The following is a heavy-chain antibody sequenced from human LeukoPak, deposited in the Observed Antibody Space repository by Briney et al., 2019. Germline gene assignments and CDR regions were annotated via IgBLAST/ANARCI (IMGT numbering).Heavy chain of an antibody. Sequence: PGGSLRLSCAASGFTFSSYSMNWVRQAPGKGLEWVSSISSSSSYIYYADSVKGRFTISRDNAKNSLYLQMNSLRAEDTAVYYCARGVGDSSSLYRFEYFQHWGQGTLVTVSS. CDR2: ISSSSSYI. CDR3: ARGVGDSSSLYRFEYFQH. V-gene: IGHV3-21*01. D-gene: IGHD6-13*01. CDR1: GFTFSSYS. J-gene: IGHJ1*01.